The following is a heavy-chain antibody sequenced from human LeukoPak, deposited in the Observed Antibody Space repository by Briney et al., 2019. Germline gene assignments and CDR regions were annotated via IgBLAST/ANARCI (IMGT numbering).Heavy chain of an antibody. CDR1: GFTFSSYS. V-gene: IGHV3-48*01. CDR3: ARLGIVVVPAAIPVFDY. Sequence: GGSLRLSCAASGFTFSSYSMNWVRQAPGKGLEWVSYISSSSSTIYYADSVKGRFTISRDNAKNSLYLQMNSLRAEDTAVYYCARLGIVVVPAAIPVFDYWGQGTLVTASS. D-gene: IGHD2-2*02. J-gene: IGHJ4*02. CDR2: ISSSSSTI.